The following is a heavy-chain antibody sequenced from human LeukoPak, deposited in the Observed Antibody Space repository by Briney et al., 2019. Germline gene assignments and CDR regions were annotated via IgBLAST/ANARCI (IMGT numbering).Heavy chain of an antibody. CDR1: GYTFTSYG. CDR3: ARDLGGGYCSGGSCTGY. J-gene: IGHJ4*02. D-gene: IGHD2-15*01. V-gene: IGHV1-18*01. CDR2: ISAYNGNT. Sequence: ASVKVSCKASGYTFTSYGISWVRQAPGQGLEWMGWISAYNGNTNYAQKLRGRVTMTTDTSTSTAYMELRSLRSDDTAVYYCARDLGGGYCSGGSCTGYWGQGTLVTVSS.